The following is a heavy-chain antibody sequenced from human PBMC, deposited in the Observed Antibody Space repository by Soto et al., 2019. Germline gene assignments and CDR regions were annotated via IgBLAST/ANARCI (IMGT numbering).Heavy chain of an antibody. J-gene: IGHJ4*02. D-gene: IGHD6-13*01. V-gene: IGHV4-59*01. CDR2: IYYSGST. CDR1: GGSISSYY. CDR3: ARGSIAAAGPPYYFDY. Sequence: PSETLSLTCTVSGGSISSYYWSWIRQPPGKVLELIGYIYYSGSTNYNPSLKSRVTISVDTSKNQFSLKLSSVTAADTAVYYCARGSIAAAGPPYYFDYWGQGTLVTVSS.